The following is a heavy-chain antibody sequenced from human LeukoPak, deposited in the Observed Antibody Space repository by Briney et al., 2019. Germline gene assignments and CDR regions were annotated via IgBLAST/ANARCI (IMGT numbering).Heavy chain of an antibody. D-gene: IGHD3-9*01. V-gene: IGHV3-30*18. J-gene: IGHJ4*02. CDR3: AKDLRYFDWLSHFDY. CDR1: GFTFSSYG. Sequence: PGGSLRLSCAASGFTFSSYGMHWVRQAPGKGLEWVAVISYDGSNKYYADSVEGRFTISRDNSKNTLYLQMNSLRAEDTAVYYRAKDLRYFDWLSHFDYWGQGTLVTVSS. CDR2: ISYDGSNK.